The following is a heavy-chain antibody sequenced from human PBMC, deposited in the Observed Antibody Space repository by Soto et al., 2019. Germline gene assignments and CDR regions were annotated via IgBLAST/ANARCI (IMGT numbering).Heavy chain of an antibody. CDR1: GFTFSNAW. CDR3: TTYRVGYYGSGSKI. V-gene: IGHV3-15*07. CDR2: IKSKTDGGTT. Sequence: EVQLVESGGGLVKPGGSLRLSCAASGFTFSNAWMNWVRQAPGKGLEWVGLIKSKTDGGTTDYAAPVKGRFTISRDDSKDTLYLQMNSLKTEDTALYYFTTYRVGYYGSGSKIWGQGTLVTVSS. J-gene: IGHJ1*01. D-gene: IGHD3-10*01.